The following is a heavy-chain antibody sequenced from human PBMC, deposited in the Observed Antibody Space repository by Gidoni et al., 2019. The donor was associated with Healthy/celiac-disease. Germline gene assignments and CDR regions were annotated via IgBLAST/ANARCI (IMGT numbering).Heavy chain of an antibody. CDR3: AKAGDGGVTAILYYFDY. Sequence: QVQLVESGGGVVQPGRSLRLSCAASGFTFSSYGMPWVRQAPGKGLEWVAVISYDGSNKYYADSVKGRFTISRDNSKNTLYLQVNSLRAEDTAVYYCAKAGDGGVTAILYYFDYWGQGTLVTVSS. D-gene: IGHD2-21*02. J-gene: IGHJ4*02. CDR2: ISYDGSNK. CDR1: GFTFSSYG. V-gene: IGHV3-30*18.